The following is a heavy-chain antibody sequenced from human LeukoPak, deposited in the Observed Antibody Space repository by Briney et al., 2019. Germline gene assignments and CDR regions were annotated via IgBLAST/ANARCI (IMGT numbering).Heavy chain of an antibody. CDR3: ARDPPGDYFENYYYGMDV. Sequence: GGSLRLSCAASGFTFSSYAMHWVRQAPGKGLEWVAVISYDGSNKYYADSVKGRFTISRDNSKNTLYLQMNSLRAEDTAVYYCARDPPGDYFENYYYGMDVWGQGTTVTVSS. V-gene: IGHV3-30*04. D-gene: IGHD2-21*02. CDR1: GFTFSSYA. J-gene: IGHJ6*02. CDR2: ISYDGSNK.